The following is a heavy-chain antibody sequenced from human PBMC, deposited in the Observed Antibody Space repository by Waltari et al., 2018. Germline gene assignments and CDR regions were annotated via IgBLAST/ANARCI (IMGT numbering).Heavy chain of an antibody. V-gene: IGHV4-61*02. CDR3: ARGLGTTNFDV. J-gene: IGHJ4*02. CDR1: GDSMSSTNYY. CDR2: IYTTGST. D-gene: IGHD1-26*01. Sequence: QVQLQESGPGLVKPSQTLSLTSAISGDSMSSTNYYWSWIRQPAGKGLEWIGRIYTTGSTNYNPSLKSRVTISIDTSKSQFSLNLDSVTAADTAVYYCARGLGTTNFDVWGQGTLVTASS.